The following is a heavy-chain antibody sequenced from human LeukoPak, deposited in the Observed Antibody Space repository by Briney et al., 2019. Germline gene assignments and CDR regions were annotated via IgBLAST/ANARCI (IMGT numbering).Heavy chain of an antibody. J-gene: IGHJ4*02. V-gene: IGHV1-18*01. Sequence: ASVKVSCKASGYTFTSYGISWVRQAPGQGLEWMGWISAYNGNTNYAQKLQGRVTMTTDTSTSTAYMELRSLRSDDTAVYYCARGKTYYDFWSGYSHPPERYYFDYWGQGTLVTVSS. CDR3: ARGKTYYDFWSGYSHPPERYYFDY. CDR1: GYTFTSYG. CDR2: ISAYNGNT. D-gene: IGHD3-3*01.